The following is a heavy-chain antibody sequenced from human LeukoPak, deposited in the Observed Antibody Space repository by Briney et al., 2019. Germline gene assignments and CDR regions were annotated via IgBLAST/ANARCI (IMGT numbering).Heavy chain of an antibody. J-gene: IGHJ4*02. CDR3: AKDLNYYDSSGKGLDY. V-gene: IGHV3-30*02. CDR1: GFTFSSYG. Sequence: QSGGSLRLSCAASGFTFSSYGMHWVRQAPGKGLEWVAFIRYDGSNKYYADSVKGRFTISRDNSKNTLHLQMNSLRAEDTAVYYCAKDLNYYDSSGKGLDYWGQGTLVTVSS. CDR2: IRYDGSNK. D-gene: IGHD3-22*01.